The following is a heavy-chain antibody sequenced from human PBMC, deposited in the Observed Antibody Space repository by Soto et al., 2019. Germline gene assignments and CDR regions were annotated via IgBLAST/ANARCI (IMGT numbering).Heavy chain of an antibody. CDR2: IYYSGST. J-gene: IGHJ6*02. Sequence: PSETLSLTCTVSGGSISSYYWSWIRQPPGKGLEWIGYIYYSGSTNYNPSIKSRVKISVDKSKNQFSMKLRSVTAADTAVYYCAREGLTGTIGLYYYYGMDVWGQGTTVTVS. V-gene: IGHV4-59*01. D-gene: IGHD1-7*01. CDR3: AREGLTGTIGLYYYYGMDV. CDR1: GGSISSYY.